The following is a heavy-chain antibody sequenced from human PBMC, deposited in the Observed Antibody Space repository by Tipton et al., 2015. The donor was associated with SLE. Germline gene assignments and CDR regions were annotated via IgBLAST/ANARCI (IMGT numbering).Heavy chain of an antibody. CDR2: INTSGSS. CDR3: ASFLWYSSGSFED. CDR1: GDSITSGNYY. J-gene: IGHJ4*02. V-gene: IGHV4-61*02. Sequence: TLSLTCTVSGDSITSGNYYWSWIRQAAEKGLEWIGRINTSGSSDYNPSLKSRVTTSVDTSKNQFSLKLTSVTAADTAVYYCASFLWYSSGSFEDWGQGALVTVSS. D-gene: IGHD6-19*01.